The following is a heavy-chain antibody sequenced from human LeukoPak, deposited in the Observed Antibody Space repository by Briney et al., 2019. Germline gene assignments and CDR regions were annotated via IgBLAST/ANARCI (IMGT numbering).Heavy chain of an antibody. V-gene: IGHV1-2*06. CDR2: INPNSGGT. Sequence: ASVKVSCKASGYTFTGYYMHWVRQAPGQGLEWTGRINPNSGGTNYAQKFQGRVTMTRDTSISTAYMELSRLRSDDTAVYYCAREAVTPRIRPVDYWGQGTLVTVSS. D-gene: IGHD4-17*01. CDR3: AREAVTPRIRPVDY. J-gene: IGHJ4*02. CDR1: GYTFTGYY.